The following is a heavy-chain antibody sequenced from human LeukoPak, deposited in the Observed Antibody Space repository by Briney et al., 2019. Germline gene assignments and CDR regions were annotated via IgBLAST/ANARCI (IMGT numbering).Heavy chain of an antibody. CDR2: IHYTGGT. CDR1: GVSITNYS. D-gene: IGHD2-21*02. CDR3: ARQPRRAYCGGDCYFDY. Sequence: SETLSLTCTVSGVSITNYSWSWIRQPPGKGLEWIGYIHYTGGTNYNPSLRSRVTMSVDTSKNQFSLKLSSVTAADTAVYYCARQPRRAYCGGDCYFDYWGQGTLVTVSS. V-gene: IGHV4-59*08. J-gene: IGHJ4*02.